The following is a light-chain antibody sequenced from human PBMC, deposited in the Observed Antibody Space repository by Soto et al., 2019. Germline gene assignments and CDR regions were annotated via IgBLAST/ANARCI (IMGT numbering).Light chain of an antibody. J-gene: IGLJ2*01. V-gene: IGLV2-14*03. CDR1: SSDVGGYNY. CDR2: DVS. CDR3: SSYRSGSTLV. Sequence: QSALTQPASVSGSPGQSITISCTGTSSDVGGYNYVSWYQQHSGKAPKLLIYDVSNRPSGISTRFSASKSGSTASLTISGLQADDEAVYYCSSYRSGSTLVFGGGTKLTVL.